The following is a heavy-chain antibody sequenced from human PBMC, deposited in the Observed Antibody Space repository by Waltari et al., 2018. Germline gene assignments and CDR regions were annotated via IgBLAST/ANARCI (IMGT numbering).Heavy chain of an antibody. CDR2: IYWNDDK. D-gene: IGHD3-9*01. V-gene: IGHV2-5*01. J-gene: IGHJ5*02. CDR1: GFSLSTSGVG. CDR3: AHTDTPSSYDILTGYYIHPGRYNWFDP. Sequence: QITLKESGPTLVKPTQTLTLTCTFSGFSLSTSGVGVGWIRQPPGKALEWLALIYWNDDKRYSPSLKSRLTITKDTSKNQVVLTMTNMDPVDTATYYCAHTDTPSSYDILTGYYIHPGRYNWFDPWGQGTLVTVSS.